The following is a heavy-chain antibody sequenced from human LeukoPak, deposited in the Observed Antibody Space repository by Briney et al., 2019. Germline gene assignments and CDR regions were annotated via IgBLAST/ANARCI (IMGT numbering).Heavy chain of an antibody. CDR1: GFTFSSYS. Sequence: GGSLRLSCAASGFTFSSYSMNWVRQAPGKGLEWVSSISSSSSYIYYADSVKGRFTISRDNAKNSLYLQMNSLRAEDTAVYYCARDEGELLGHDAFDIWGQGTMVTVSS. D-gene: IGHD1-26*01. V-gene: IGHV3-21*01. CDR3: ARDEGELLGHDAFDI. CDR2: ISSSSSYI. J-gene: IGHJ3*02.